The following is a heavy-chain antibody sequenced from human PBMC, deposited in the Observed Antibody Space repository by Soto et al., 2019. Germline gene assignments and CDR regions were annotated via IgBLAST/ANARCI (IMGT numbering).Heavy chain of an antibody. D-gene: IGHD1-1*01. J-gene: IGHJ4*02. CDR1: GYTFTSYG. CDR2: ISAYNGNT. V-gene: IGHV1-18*01. CDR3: ARDRRGLEPIPYFDY. Sequence: ASVKVSCKASGYTFTSYGISWVRQAPGQGLEWMGWISAYNGNTNYAQKLQGRVTMTTDTSTSTAYMELRSLRSDDTAVYYCARDRRGLEPIPYFDYWGPGTLVTVSS.